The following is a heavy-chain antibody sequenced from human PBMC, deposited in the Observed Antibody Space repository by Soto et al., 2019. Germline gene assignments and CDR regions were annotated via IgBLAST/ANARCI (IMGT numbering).Heavy chain of an antibody. V-gene: IGHV5-51*01. CDR1: GYSFSTYW. D-gene: IGHD5-12*01. CDR2: IYPGDSDT. Sequence: GESLKISCKASGYSFSTYWIAWVRQRPGKGLDWMGIIYPGDSDTRYSPSFQGQVTISVDNSIDTAYLEWTTLRASDSAMYYCARHSLATQPGDYWGQGTRVAVSS. CDR3: ARHSLATQPGDY. J-gene: IGHJ4*02.